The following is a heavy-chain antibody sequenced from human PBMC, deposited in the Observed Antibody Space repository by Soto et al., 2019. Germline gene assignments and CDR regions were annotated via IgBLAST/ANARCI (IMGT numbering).Heavy chain of an antibody. J-gene: IGHJ5*02. V-gene: IGHV1-18*01. Sequence: ASVKVSCKGSGYTFTSYVISWVRQAPGQGLEWMGWISANNGNTKYAQNFQGRVTMTTDTSTSTAYMELRSLRSDDTAVYYCARAYSPGLFDPWGQGTLVTVSS. CDR1: GYTFTSYV. CDR3: ARAYSPGLFDP. D-gene: IGHD2-15*01. CDR2: ISANNGNT.